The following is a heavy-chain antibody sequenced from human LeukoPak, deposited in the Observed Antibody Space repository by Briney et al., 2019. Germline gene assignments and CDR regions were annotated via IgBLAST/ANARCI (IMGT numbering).Heavy chain of an antibody. J-gene: IGHJ6*03. Sequence: SGTLSLTCAVSGGSISSSNWWSWVRQPPGKGLEWIGEIYHSGTTNYNPSLKSRVTISVDKSKNQFSLKLTSVTAADTAVYYCARRVTTVTTSGYYYYYMDVWGKGTTVTVSS. CDR2: IYHSGTT. CDR1: GGSISSSNW. D-gene: IGHD4-11*01. CDR3: ARRVTTVTTSGYYYYYMDV. V-gene: IGHV4-4*02.